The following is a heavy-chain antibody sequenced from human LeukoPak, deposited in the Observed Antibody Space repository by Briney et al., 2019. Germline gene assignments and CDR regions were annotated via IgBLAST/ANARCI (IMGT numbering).Heavy chain of an antibody. Sequence: GASVKVSCKASGYTFTTYYMHWVRQAPGQGLEWMGIINPSGGSTSYAQKFQGRVTMTRDTSTGTVYMELSSLRSEDTAVYYCARDQVYDSSGYYFDYWGQGTLVTVSS. CDR3: ARDQVYDSSGYYFDY. CDR2: INPSGGST. D-gene: IGHD3-22*01. V-gene: IGHV1-46*01. J-gene: IGHJ4*02. CDR1: GYTFTTYY.